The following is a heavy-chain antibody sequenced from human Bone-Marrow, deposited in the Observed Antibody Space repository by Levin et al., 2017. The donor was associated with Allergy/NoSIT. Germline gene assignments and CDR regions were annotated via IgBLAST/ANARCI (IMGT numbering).Heavy chain of an antibody. D-gene: IGHD5-12*01. CDR2: IYSSGST. CDR1: GGSISSGDYY. V-gene: IGHV4-30-4*01. J-gene: IGHJ2*01. Sequence: PSETLSLTCTVSGGSISSGDYYWSWIRQPPGKGLEWIGYIYSSGSTYYNPSLKTHIAMSEESSKSQFSLRLSSVTAADTAIYYCARGTKIVPTHVYHYFDLWGRGALVTVSS. CDR3: ARGTKIVPTHVYHYFDL.